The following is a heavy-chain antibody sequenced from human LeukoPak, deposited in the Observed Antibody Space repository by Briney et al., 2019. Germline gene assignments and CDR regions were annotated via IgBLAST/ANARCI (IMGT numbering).Heavy chain of an antibody. D-gene: IGHD4/OR15-4a*01. CDR3: ARDRGAPAKYDFDY. CDR2: IANDGRDK. CDR1: GFTFGSYA. V-gene: IGHV3-30*04. J-gene: IGHJ4*02. Sequence: GGSLRLSCAASGFTFGSYAMHWVRQAPGKGLEWVAVIANDGRDKHHADSVKGRFTISRDNSKNTLYVQMDSLRAEDTALYYCARDRGAPAKYDFDYWGQGTLVTVSS.